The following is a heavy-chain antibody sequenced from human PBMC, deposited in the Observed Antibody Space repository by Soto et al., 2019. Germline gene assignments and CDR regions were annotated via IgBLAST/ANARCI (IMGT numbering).Heavy chain of an antibody. CDR3: ARDRYSYGPWPSYYYYYYYGMDV. V-gene: IGHV1-69*13. CDR1: CGTFSSYA. CDR2: IIPIFGTA. J-gene: IGHJ6*02. Sequence: ASVKVSCKASCGTFSSYAISWVRQAPGQGLEWMGGIIPIFGTANYAQKFQGRVTITADESTSTAYMELSSLRSEDTAVYYCARDRYSYGPWPSYYYYYYYGMDVWGQGTTVTRSS. D-gene: IGHD5-18*01.